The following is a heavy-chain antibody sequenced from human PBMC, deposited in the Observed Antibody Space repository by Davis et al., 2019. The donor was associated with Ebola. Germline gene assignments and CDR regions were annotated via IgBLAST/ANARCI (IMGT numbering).Heavy chain of an antibody. D-gene: IGHD4-23*01. J-gene: IGHJ5*02. V-gene: IGHV1-2*02. CDR1: GYSFTGSTYY. CDR3: ARAVVTPFAAWFDP. CDR2: INPNTGAT. Sequence: AASVKVSCKASGYSFTGSTYYRLHWVRRAPGRGLEWLGWINPNTGATNYAQKFQGRVTMTRDTSINTGHMEMRRLTSDDTAVYYCARAVVTPFAAWFDPWGQGTLVTVSS.